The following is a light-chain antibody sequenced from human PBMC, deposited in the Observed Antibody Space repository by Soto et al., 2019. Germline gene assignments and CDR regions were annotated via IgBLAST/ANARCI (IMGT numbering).Light chain of an antibody. CDR1: QSISSS. V-gene: IGKV1-5*01. Sequence: GDRVTITCRASQSISSSLAWYQQKAGKAPKLLIYDASRLESGVPSRFSGSGSGTEFTLTVSSLQPDDFATYYCQQYKTYWTFGQGTKVDIK. J-gene: IGKJ1*01. CDR2: DAS. CDR3: QQYKTYWT.